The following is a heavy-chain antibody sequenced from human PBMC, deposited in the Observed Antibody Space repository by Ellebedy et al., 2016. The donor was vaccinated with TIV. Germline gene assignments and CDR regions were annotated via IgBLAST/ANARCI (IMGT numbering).Heavy chain of an antibody. V-gene: IGHV1-18*01. CDR1: GYTFTSYA. CDR3: TRDCSSSACHAYYYYYGMDV. Sequence: AASVKVSCKTSGYTFTSYAISWVRQAPAQGLAWMAWTSTYSGDKRFAQKFQDRVNFTTDRSTSTVYMELRSLRSDDSAMYYCTRDCSSSACHAYYYYYGMDVWGQGTSVTVSS. CDR2: TSTYSGDK. J-gene: IGHJ6*02. D-gene: IGHD2-2*01.